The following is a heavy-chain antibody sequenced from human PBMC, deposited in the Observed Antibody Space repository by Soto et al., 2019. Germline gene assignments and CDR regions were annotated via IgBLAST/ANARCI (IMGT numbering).Heavy chain of an antibody. D-gene: IGHD2-2*03. CDR2: INHSGST. CDR3: ARLNGYCISNNCHGYYGMDV. V-gene: IGHV4-34*01. J-gene: IGHJ6*02. Sequence: SETLSLTCAVYGGSFRGYYCSWIRQPPGKGLEWIGEINHSGSTNYNPSLKSRVTIFVDTSKNEFSLRLSSVTAADTAVYYCARLNGYCISNNCHGYYGMDVWGQGTTVT. CDR1: GGSFRGYY.